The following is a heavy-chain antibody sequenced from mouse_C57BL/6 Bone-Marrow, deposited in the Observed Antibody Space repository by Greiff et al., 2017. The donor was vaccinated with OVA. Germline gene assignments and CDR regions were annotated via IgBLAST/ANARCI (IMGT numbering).Heavy chain of an antibody. Sequence: VQLQQPGAELVKPGASVKLSCKASGYTFTSYWMHWVKQRPGQGLEWIGMIHPNSGSTNYNEKFKSKATLTVDKSSSTAYMQLSSLTSEDSAVYYCARWKLGYYFDDWGQGTTLTVSS. CDR3: ARWKLGYYFDD. J-gene: IGHJ2*01. CDR2: IHPNSGST. V-gene: IGHV1-64*01. CDR1: GYTFTSYW. D-gene: IGHD2-1*01.